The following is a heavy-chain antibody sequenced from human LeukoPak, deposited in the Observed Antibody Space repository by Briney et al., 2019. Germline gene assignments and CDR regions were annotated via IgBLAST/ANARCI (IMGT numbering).Heavy chain of an antibody. D-gene: IGHD1-26*01. CDR1: GYTFTGYY. CDR3: ASSIVGATDYFDY. V-gene: IGHV1-2*02. Sequence: ASVKVSCKASGYTFTGYYIHWVRQAPGQGLEWMGWINPNSGGTNYAQKLQGRVTMTTDTSTSTAYMELRSLRSDDTAVYYCASSIVGATDYFDYWGQGTLVTVSS. CDR2: INPNSGGT. J-gene: IGHJ4*02.